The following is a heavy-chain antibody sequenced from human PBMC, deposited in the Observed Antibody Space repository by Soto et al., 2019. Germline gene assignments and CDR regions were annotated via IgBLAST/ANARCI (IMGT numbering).Heavy chain of an antibody. Sequence: ASVKVSCKASGYTFTSYYMHWVRQAPGQGLEWMGIINPSGGSTSYAQKFQGRVTMTRDTSTSTVYMELSSLRPEDTAVYYCARGSLLGYYGSGSTFDYWGQGTLVTVSS. CDR2: INPSGGST. CDR1: GYTFTSYY. CDR3: ARGSLLGYYGSGSTFDY. D-gene: IGHD3-10*01. V-gene: IGHV1-46*01. J-gene: IGHJ4*02.